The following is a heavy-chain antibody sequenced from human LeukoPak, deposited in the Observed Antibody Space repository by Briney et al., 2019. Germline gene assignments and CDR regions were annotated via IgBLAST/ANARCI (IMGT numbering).Heavy chain of an antibody. J-gene: IGHJ4*02. CDR1: GYTFTGYS. V-gene: IGHV1-2*02. D-gene: IGHD5-24*01. Sequence: GVSVKVSCKASGYTFTGYSMHWVRQAPGQGLEWMGWISPNSDVTNYAQKFQGRVTLTRDTSISTAYMELSRLRTDDTAVYYCAREEIEMAAMDYWGQGSLVTVSS. CDR3: AREEIEMAAMDY. CDR2: ISPNSDVT.